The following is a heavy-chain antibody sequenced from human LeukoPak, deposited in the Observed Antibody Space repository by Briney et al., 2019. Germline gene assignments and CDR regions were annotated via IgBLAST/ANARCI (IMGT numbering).Heavy chain of an antibody. Sequence: SETLSLTCTVSGGSISGYYWSWIRQHPGKGLEWIGYIYYSGSTYYNPSLKSRVTISVDTSKNQFSLKLSSVTAADTAAYYCARYYYDSSGYYSSHAFDIWGQGTMVTVSS. J-gene: IGHJ3*02. CDR1: GGSISGYY. V-gene: IGHV4-31*03. CDR3: ARYYYDSSGYYSSHAFDI. CDR2: IYYSGST. D-gene: IGHD3-22*01.